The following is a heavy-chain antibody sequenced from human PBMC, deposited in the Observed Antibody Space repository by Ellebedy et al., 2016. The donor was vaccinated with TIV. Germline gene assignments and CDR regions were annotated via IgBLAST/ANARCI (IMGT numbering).Heavy chain of an antibody. V-gene: IGHV6-1*01. J-gene: IGHJ4*02. CDR3: TRGDHFDY. CDR1: GDSVSSGTVA. Sequence: SQTLSLTCAISGDSVSSGTVAWNWIRQSPSRGLEWLGRTYYRSGWYYDYAVSVRSRITIKAETSKNQFSLHLNSLTPEDTAVYFCTRGDHFDYWGQGTMVTVSS. CDR2: TYYRSGWYY.